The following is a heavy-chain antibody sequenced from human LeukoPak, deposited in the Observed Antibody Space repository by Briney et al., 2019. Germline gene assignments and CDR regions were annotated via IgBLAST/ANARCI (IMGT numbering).Heavy chain of an antibody. D-gene: IGHD2-2*01. J-gene: IGHJ4*02. CDR2: INPNSGGT. CDR3: ATIDLGYCSSTSCLTRYSSMDY. CDR1: GYTFTGYY. V-gene: IGHV1-2*02. Sequence: ASVKVSCKASGYTFTGYYMHWVRQAPGQGLEWMGWINPNSGGTNYAQKFQGRVTMTRDTSISTAYMELSRLRSDDTAVYYCATIDLGYCSSTSCLTRYSSMDYWGQGTLVTVSS.